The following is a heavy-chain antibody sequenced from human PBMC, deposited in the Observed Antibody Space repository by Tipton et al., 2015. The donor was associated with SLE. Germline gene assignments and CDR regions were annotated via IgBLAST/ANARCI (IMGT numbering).Heavy chain of an antibody. CDR3: ARDQSRYYYDSSGYYDY. V-gene: IGHV3-NL1*01. CDR2: FYLSGNT. D-gene: IGHD3-22*01. CDR1: GFNFGSYA. Sequence: SLRLSCAASGFNFGSYAMHWVRQAPGKGLEWVSVFYLSGNTYYSDSVKGRFTISRDNSKNTLYLQMNSLRAEDTAVYYCARDQSRYYYDSSGYYDYWGQGTLVTVSS. J-gene: IGHJ4*02.